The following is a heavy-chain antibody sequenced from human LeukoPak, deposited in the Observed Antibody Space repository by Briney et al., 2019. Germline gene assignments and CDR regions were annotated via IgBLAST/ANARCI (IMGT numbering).Heavy chain of an antibody. CDR3: ASPPLGYCSGGSCSNPDY. J-gene: IGHJ4*02. Sequence: GGSLRLSCAASGFTFSSYAMSWVRQAPGKGLEWVSAISGSGGSTYYAYSVKGRFTISRDNSKNTLYLQMNSLRAEDTAVYYCASPPLGYCSGGSCSNPDYWGQGTLVTVSS. D-gene: IGHD2-15*01. CDR1: GFTFSSYA. CDR2: ISGSGGST. V-gene: IGHV3-23*01.